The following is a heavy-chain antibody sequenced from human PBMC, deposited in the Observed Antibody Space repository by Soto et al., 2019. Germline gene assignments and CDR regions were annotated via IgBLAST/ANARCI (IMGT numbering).Heavy chain of an antibody. Sequence: ASVKVSCKASGYTFTGYYMHWVRQAPGQGLEWMGWINPNSGGTNYAQKFQGWVTMTRDTSISTAYMELSRLRSDDTAVYYCARTRDPQFTLWFDPWGQGTLVTVSS. V-gene: IGHV1-2*04. J-gene: IGHJ5*02. CDR1: GYTFTGYY. CDR3: ARTRDPQFTLWFDP. CDR2: INPNSGGT.